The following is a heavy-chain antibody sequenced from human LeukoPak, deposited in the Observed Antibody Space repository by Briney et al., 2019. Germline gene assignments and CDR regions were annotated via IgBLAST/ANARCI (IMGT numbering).Heavy chain of an antibody. Sequence: GGSLRLSCAASGFTFTSHWMHWVRQAPGKGLVWVSGINTDGTNTKNADSLKGRFTISRDNAKNTLYLQMNGLRVEDTAVYYCAKDRGWLQYDYWGQGSLVTVSS. J-gene: IGHJ4*02. D-gene: IGHD5-24*01. CDR2: INTDGTNT. CDR1: GFTFTSHW. CDR3: AKDRGWLQYDY. V-gene: IGHV3-74*03.